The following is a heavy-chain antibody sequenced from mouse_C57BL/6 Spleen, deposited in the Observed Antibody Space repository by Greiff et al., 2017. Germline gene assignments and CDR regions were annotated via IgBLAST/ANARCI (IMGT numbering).Heavy chain of an antibody. D-gene: IGHD3-2*02. CDR2: IDPETGGT. CDR1: GYTFTDYE. V-gene: IGHV1-15*01. CDR3: TREGSSGYVSY. J-gene: IGHJ2*01. Sequence: QVQLKESGAELVRPGASVTLSCKASGYTFTDYEMHWVKQTPVHGLEWIGAIDPETGGTAYNQKFKGKAILTADKSSSTAYMGLRSLTSEDSAVYYCTREGSSGYVSYWGQGTTLTVSS.